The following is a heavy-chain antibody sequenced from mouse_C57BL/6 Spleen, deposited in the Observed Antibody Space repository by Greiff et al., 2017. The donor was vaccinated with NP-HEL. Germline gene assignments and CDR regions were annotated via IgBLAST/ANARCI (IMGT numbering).Heavy chain of an antibody. V-gene: IGHV1-54*01. D-gene: IGHD2-4*01. Sequence: QVHVKQSGAELVRPGTSVKVSCKASGYAFTNYLIEWVKQRPGQGLEWIGVINPGSGGTNYNEKFKGKATLTADKSSSTAYMQLSSLTSEYSAVYFCARGIYYDYSGYFDVWGTGTTVTVSS. CDR1: GYAFTNYL. CDR3: ARGIYYDYSGYFDV. CDR2: INPGSGGT. J-gene: IGHJ1*03.